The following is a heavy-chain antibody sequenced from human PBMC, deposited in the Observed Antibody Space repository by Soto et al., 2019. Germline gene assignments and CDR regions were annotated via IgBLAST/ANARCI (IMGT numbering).Heavy chain of an antibody. Sequence: SETLSLTCTVSGGSISSYYWSWIRQPPGKGLEWIGYIYYSGSTNYNPSLKSRVTISVDTSKNQFSLKLSSVTAADTAVYYCARDREVVGATFGFGLYYYGMDGWGQGTTVTVSS. CDR2: IYYSGST. CDR3: ARDREVVGATFGFGLYYYGMDG. CDR1: GGSISSYY. D-gene: IGHD1-26*01. J-gene: IGHJ6*02. V-gene: IGHV4-59*01.